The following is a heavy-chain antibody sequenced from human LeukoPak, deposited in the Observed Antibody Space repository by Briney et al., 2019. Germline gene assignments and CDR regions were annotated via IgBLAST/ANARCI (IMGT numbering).Heavy chain of an antibody. Sequence: PSETLSLTCTASGGSISSYYWSWIRQPPGKGLEWIGYIYYSGSTNYNPSLKSRVTISVDTSKNQFSLKLSSVTAADTAVYYCAIFSGGDWFDPWGQGTLVTVSS. D-gene: IGHD1-26*01. CDR2: IYYSGST. J-gene: IGHJ5*02. CDR1: GGSISSYY. V-gene: IGHV4-59*01. CDR3: AIFSGGDWFDP.